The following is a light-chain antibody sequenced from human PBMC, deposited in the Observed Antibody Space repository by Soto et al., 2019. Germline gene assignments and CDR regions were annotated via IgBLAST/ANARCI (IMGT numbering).Light chain of an antibody. J-gene: IGKJ1*01. V-gene: IGKV3-20*01. CDR2: GAS. Sequence: EIVLTQSPGTLSLSPGERATLSCRASQSVSSIHFAWYQQRPGQAPRLLMYGASSRATGIPDRFSGSGSGTDFTLTISRVEHEDFAVYYCQQYGSSPTFGQGTKVEI. CDR1: QSVSSIH. CDR3: QQYGSSPT.